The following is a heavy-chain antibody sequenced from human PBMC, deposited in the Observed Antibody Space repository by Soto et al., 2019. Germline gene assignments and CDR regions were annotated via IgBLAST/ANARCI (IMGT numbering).Heavy chain of an antibody. CDR3: ARALQDYDILTGYLNWFDP. CDR2: INHSGST. D-gene: IGHD3-9*01. V-gene: IGHV4-34*01. J-gene: IGHJ5*02. Sequence: SETLSLTCAVYGGSFSGYYWSWIRQPPGQGLEWIGEINHSGSTNYNPSLKSRVTISVDTSKNQFSLKLSSVTAADTAVYYCARALQDYDILTGYLNWFDPWGQGTLVTVS. CDR1: GGSFSGYY.